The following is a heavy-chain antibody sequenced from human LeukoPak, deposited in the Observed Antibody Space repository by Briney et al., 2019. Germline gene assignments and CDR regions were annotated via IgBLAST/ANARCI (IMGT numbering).Heavy chain of an antibody. CDR3: AKDRAHIVVVSVFDY. D-gene: IGHD2-2*01. Sequence: GGSLRLSCAASGFTFSSYAMIWVRQAPGKGLDWVAAISGSGGSTYYADSVKGRFTISRDNSKNTLYLQMNSLRAEDTAVYYCAKDRAHIVVVSVFDYWGQGTLVTVSS. J-gene: IGHJ4*02. CDR2: ISGSGGST. V-gene: IGHV3-23*01. CDR1: GFTFSSYA.